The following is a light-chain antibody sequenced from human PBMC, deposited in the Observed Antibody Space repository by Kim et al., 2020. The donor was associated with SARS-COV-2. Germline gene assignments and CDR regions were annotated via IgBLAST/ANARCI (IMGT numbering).Light chain of an antibody. Sequence: ASVEDTLTITCRASQSIPNWLAWYHRKPGKAPNLLIYAASTLESVVPSRFSGSGSGTEFTLTISSLQPDDFATYYCQQYSGSSPPFGGGTKVEIK. J-gene: IGKJ4*01. CDR3: QQYSGSSPP. CDR1: QSIPNW. CDR2: AAS. V-gene: IGKV1-5*03.